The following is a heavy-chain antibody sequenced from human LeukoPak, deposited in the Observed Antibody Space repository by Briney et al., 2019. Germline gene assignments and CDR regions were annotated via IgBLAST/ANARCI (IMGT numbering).Heavy chain of an antibody. D-gene: IGHD3-22*01. CDR1: GGSFSGYY. CDR2: INHSGST. V-gene: IGHV4-34*01. Sequence: SETLSLTCAVYGGSFSGYYWSWIRQPPGKGLEWIGEINHSGSTNYNPSLKSRVTISEDTSKKQFSLKLSSVTAADTAVYYCVTYYFDSSGPKKNYWGQGTLVTVSS. J-gene: IGHJ4*02. CDR3: VTYYFDSSGPKKNY.